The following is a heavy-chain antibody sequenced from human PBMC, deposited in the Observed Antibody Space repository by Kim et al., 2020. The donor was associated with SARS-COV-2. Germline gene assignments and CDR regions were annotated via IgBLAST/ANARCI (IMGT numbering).Heavy chain of an antibody. CDR2: INDSGDT. D-gene: IGHD3-3*01. CDR3: ARESGLDY. V-gene: IGHV4-34*01. J-gene: IGHJ4*02. CDR1: GGSLSGVY. Sequence: SETLSLTCAVYGGSLSGVYWTWIRQPPGKGLEWIGEINDSGDTNYSPSLKSRVTMSVDTSNNQLFLELISVTAADTATYYCARESGLDYWGQGILVTVTS.